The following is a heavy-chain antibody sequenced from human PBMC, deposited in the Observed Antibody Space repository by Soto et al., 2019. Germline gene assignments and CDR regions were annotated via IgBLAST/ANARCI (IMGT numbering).Heavy chain of an antibody. Sequence: PGGSLRLSCAASGFTFSSYAMHWVRQAPGKGLEWVAVISYDGSNKYYADSVKGRFTISRDNSKNTLYLQMNSLRAEDTAVYYCSIVSAPQYYSTHWPHATLFTV. D-gene: IGHD1-26*01. CDR1: GFTFSSYA. V-gene: IGHV3-30-3*01. CDR3: SIVSAPQYYSTH. J-gene: IGHJ4*01. CDR2: ISYDGSNK.